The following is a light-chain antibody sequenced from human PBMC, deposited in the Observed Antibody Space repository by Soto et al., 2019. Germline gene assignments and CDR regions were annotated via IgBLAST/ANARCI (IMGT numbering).Light chain of an antibody. Sequence: ETMMTQSPDTLSVSLVERATLSCRASQSLRSSLAWYQQKPGQAPRLLIYGASTRATGIPARFSGSGSGTDFTLTINSLQSEDIAVYYCQQYNTWHRTFGQGTKVDIK. CDR3: QQYNTWHRT. V-gene: IGKV3-15*01. J-gene: IGKJ1*01. CDR2: GAS. CDR1: QSLRSS.